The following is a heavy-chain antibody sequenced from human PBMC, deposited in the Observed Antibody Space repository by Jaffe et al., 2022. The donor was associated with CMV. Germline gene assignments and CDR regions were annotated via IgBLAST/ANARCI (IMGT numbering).Heavy chain of an antibody. V-gene: IGHV3-73*01. CDR3: TRQWYSSGWPYYYMDV. D-gene: IGHD6-19*01. CDR1: GFTFSGSA. J-gene: IGHJ6*03. CDR2: IRSKANSYAT. Sequence: EVQLVESGGGLVQPGGSLKLSCAASGFTFSGSAMHWVRQASGKGLEWVGRIRSKANSYATAYAASVKGRFTISRDDSKNTAYLQMNSLKTEDTAVYYCTRQWYSSGWPYYYMDVWGKGTTVTVSS.